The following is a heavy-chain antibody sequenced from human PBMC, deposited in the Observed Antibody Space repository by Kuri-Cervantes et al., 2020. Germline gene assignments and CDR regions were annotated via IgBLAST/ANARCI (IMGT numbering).Heavy chain of an antibody. J-gene: IGHJ6*02. V-gene: IGHV3-23*01. D-gene: IGHD6-19*01. CDR2: IGGSGSTT. CDR3: ARDRDSSGWYSGLYYYYGMDV. Sequence: LSLTCAASGFTFSTYAMTWVRQAPGKGLEWVSTIGGSGSTTYYADSVKGRFTISRDNAKNSLYLQMNSLRAEDTAVYYCARDRDSSGWYSGLYYYYGMDVWGQGTTVTVSS. CDR1: GFTFSTYA.